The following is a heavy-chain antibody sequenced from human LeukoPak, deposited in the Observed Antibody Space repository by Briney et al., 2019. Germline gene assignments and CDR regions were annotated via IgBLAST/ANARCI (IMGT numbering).Heavy chain of an antibody. J-gene: IGHJ3*02. Sequence: GSSVKVSCKASGGTFSSYAISWVRQAPGQGLEWMGGIIPIFGTANYAQKFQGRVTITADESTSTAYMELSSLRSEDTAVYYCARFGDYYDSSGYYLATDAFDIWGQGTMVTVSS. V-gene: IGHV1-69*01. CDR2: IIPIFGTA. CDR1: GGTFSSYA. D-gene: IGHD3-22*01. CDR3: ARFGDYYDSSGYYLATDAFDI.